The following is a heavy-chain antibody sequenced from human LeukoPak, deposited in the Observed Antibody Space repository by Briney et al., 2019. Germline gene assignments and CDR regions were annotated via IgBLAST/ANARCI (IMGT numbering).Heavy chain of an antibody. CDR1: GGPISSYY. Sequence: SETLSLTCTVSGGPISSYYWSWIRQPPGKGLDWIGYIYYSGSTNYNPSLKSRVTISEDTSKNQFSRKLSSVTAADTAVYYCARARDLGITTHGWYSDLWGRGTLVTVSS. CDR3: ARARDLGITTHGWYSDL. J-gene: IGHJ2*01. D-gene: IGHD3-22*01. V-gene: IGHV4-59*08. CDR2: IYYSGST.